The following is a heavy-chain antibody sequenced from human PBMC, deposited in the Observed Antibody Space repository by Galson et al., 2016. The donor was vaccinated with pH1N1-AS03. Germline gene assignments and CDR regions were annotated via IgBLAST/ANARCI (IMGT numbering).Heavy chain of an antibody. Sequence: SLRLSCAASGFSVSSDYMSWVRQAPGKGLEWVSMIQSAAGNTYYADSVKGRFTISKDTSNNALFLQMNSLRAEDTALYYCATRGVWGQGTLVTVSS. D-gene: IGHD3-10*01. CDR2: IQSAAGNT. V-gene: IGHV3-53*01. CDR3: ATRGV. CDR1: GFSVSSDY. J-gene: IGHJ4*02.